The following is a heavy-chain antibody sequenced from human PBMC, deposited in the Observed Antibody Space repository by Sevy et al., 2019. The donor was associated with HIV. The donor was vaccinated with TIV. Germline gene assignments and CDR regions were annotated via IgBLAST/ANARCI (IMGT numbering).Heavy chain of an antibody. CDR3: AGATDTYYTLDY. CDR2: IIPMFGTGTT. D-gene: IGHD3-3*01. CDR1: GDTFTNYA. J-gene: IGHJ4*02. Sequence: ASVKVSCKASGDTFTNYAFGWVRQAPGQGLEWMGRIIPMFGTGTTDYAQKFQGRVKITAYESTSTAYMELSSLRSEDTAVYYCAGATDTYYTLDYWGQGTLVTVSS. V-gene: IGHV1-69*13.